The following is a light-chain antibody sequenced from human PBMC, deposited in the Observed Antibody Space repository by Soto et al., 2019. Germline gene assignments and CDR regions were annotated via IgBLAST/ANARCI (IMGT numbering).Light chain of an antibody. Sequence: EIVLNQSPGTLSLSPGGTVSLSCRASQSVSSTYLAWNQQTPGQAPRLLIYGASIRATGIPARFTGSGSGTDFTLTITRLEPEDFAVYYCQQFGSSLPITFGQGTRLEIK. J-gene: IGKJ5*01. V-gene: IGKV3-20*01. CDR1: QSVSSTY. CDR3: QQFGSSLPIT. CDR2: GAS.